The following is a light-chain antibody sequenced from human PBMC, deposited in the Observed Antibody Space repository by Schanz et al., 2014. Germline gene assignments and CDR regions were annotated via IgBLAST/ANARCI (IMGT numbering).Light chain of an antibody. CDR1: QGIRDY. CDR2: AAS. Sequence: DIQMTQSPSSLSASVGARVTITCRASQGIRDYLAWYQQKPGKVPKLLIYAASTLQSGVPSRFSGSGSGTDFTLAISSLQPEEFATCYFQQNYSTPWTFGPGTKVESK. V-gene: IGKV1-27*01. CDR3: QQNYSTPWT. J-gene: IGKJ1*01.